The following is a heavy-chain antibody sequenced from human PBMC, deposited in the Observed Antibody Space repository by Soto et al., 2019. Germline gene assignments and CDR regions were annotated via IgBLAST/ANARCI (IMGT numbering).Heavy chain of an antibody. CDR2: ISPYNGNT. D-gene: IGHD2-15*01. CDR1: GYTFTTNT. Sequence: ASVKVSCKASGYTFTTNTINWVRQAPGQGLEWMGWISPYNGNTNYAQKFQGRVTMTTDTSTSTAYMELRSLKSEDTAVYYCASSPIYCSGGSCYRPPYYFDYWGQGTLVTVSS. V-gene: IGHV1-18*01. CDR3: ASSPIYCSGGSCYRPPYYFDY. J-gene: IGHJ4*02.